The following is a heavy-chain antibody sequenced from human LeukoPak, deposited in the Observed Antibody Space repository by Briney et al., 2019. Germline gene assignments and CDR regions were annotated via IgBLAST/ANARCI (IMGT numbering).Heavy chain of an antibody. D-gene: IGHD7-27*01. V-gene: IGHV1-8*01. J-gene: IGHJ4*02. CDR3: AKNTALTGEFDS. CDR2: MNPNSGNT. Sequence: ASVKVSCKASGYTFTSYDVNWFRQATGQGVEWMGWMNPNSGNTGYAQKFQGRVSLTRDTSISTAYTELSSLRSEDTAVYYCAKNTALTGEFDSWGQGTLVTVSS. CDR1: GYTFTSYD.